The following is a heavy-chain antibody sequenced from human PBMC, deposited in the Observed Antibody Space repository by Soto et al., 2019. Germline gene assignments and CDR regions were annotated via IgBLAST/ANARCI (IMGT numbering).Heavy chain of an antibody. J-gene: IGHJ5*02. CDR2: ISGSGYST. V-gene: IGHV3-23*01. CDR1: GFTFSDYA. CDR3: AKGAPRSSPDSSSNYQYNWFDP. Sequence: GGSLRLSCAASGFTFSDYAMDWVRQAPGKGLEWVSVISGSGYSTYYADSVKGRFTISRDNSKNTLFLQMNSLRAEDTAVYYCAKGAPRSSPDSSSNYQYNWFDPWGQGTLVTVS. D-gene: IGHD3-22*01.